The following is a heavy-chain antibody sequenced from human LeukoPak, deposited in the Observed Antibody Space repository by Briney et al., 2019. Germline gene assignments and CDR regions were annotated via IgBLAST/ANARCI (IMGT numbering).Heavy chain of an antibody. CDR2: IIPILCTA. D-gene: IGHD3-3*01. V-gene: IGHV1-69*05. CDR3: ARDPRIGFWSPTSMAFDI. CDR1: LGTFSSYA. J-gene: IGHJ3*02. Sequence: SVKVSCKASLGTFSSYAISEVRQAPGQGLEWMGGIIPILCTANYAQKFQGRVTLTTDEATSTAYMELSILGCEDTALYSCARDPRIGFWSPTSMAFDIWGQGTMVTVSS.